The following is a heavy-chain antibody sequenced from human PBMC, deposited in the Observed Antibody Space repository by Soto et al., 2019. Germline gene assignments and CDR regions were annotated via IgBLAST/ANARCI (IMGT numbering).Heavy chain of an antibody. Sequence: GGSLRLSCAASDFTFSSYGMHWVRQPPGKGLEWVAIIWYDGSNKYYADSVKGRFTISRDNSKNTLYLQMNSLRAEDTAVYYCARTLAAAAGTLGYWGQGTLVTVSS. CDR3: ARTLAAAAGTLGY. V-gene: IGHV3-33*01. CDR1: DFTFSSYG. CDR2: IWYDGSNK. J-gene: IGHJ4*02. D-gene: IGHD6-13*01.